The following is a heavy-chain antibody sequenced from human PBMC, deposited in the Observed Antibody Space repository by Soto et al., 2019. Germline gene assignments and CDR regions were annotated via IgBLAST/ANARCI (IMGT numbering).Heavy chain of an antibody. CDR2: ISGSGDST. CDR1: GFTFSSYA. V-gene: IGHV3-23*01. J-gene: IGHJ4*02. Sequence: EVQLLESGGGLVQPGGSLRLSCAASGFTFSSYAMSWVRQAPGKGLEWVSVISGSGDSTYYADSVKGRFTLSRDNSKNTLYLQRNSLRAEDTAVYYCSRRTSGWYFDYWGQGTLVTVSS. CDR3: SRRTSGWYFDY. D-gene: IGHD6-19*01.